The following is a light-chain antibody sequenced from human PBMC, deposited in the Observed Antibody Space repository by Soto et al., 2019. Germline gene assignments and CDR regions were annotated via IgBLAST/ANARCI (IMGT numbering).Light chain of an antibody. J-gene: IGKJ4*01. V-gene: IGKV2-40*01. Sequence: IVLTPAPLSLPVIPGEASSISCSSSQSRFYLYDDKTYLDWYLQSPGQSPQLLIYMLSHRASGVPDRFSGSGSDTDFTLKISRVEPEDVGVYYCMQRMKFPLTFGGGTKVDIK. CDR3: MQRMKFPLT. CDR2: MLS. CDR1: QSRFYLYDDKTY.